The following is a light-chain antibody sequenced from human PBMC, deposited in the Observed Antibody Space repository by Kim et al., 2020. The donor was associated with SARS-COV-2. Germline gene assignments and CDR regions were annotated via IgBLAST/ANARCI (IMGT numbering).Light chain of an antibody. CDR2: GTS. V-gene: IGKV3-20*01. CDR3: QQYVSSPIT. CDR1: QSVSSSY. J-gene: IGKJ3*01. Sequence: EIVLTQSPGTLSLSPGERATLSCRANQSVSSSYLAWYQQKPGQGPRLLIYGTSSRATGIPDRFSGSGSGTDFTLTISRLEPEDFAVYYCQQYVSSPITFGPGTKVDIK.